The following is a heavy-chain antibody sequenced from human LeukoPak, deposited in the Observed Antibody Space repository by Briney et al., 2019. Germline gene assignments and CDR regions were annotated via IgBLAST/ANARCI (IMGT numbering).Heavy chain of an antibody. CDR2: IYPGDSDT. CDR3: ASPPTRECSSISCPLSY. V-gene: IGHV5-51*01. CDR1: GXRFTTYW. Sequence: GESLKISCKGSGXRFTTYWIGWVRQMPGKGLEWMGIIYPGDSDTRYSPSFQGQVTISVDKSVSAAYLQWSSLKASDTAMYYCASPPTRECSSISCPLSYWGQGTLVTVSS. D-gene: IGHD2-2*01. J-gene: IGHJ4*02.